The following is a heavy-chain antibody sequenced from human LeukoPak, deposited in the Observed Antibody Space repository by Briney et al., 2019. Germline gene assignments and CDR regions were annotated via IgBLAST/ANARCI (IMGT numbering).Heavy chain of an antibody. CDR3: ARALGPSGLDGFFDY. CDR2: ISAYNGNT. CDR1: GYTFTSYG. Sequence: GASVKVSCKASGYTFTSYGISWVRQAPGQGLEWMGWISAYNGNTNYAQKLQGRVTMTTDTSTSTAYMELRSLRSDDTAVYYCARALGPSGLDGFFDYWGQGTLVTVSS. V-gene: IGHV1-18*01. D-gene: IGHD4-17*01. J-gene: IGHJ4*02.